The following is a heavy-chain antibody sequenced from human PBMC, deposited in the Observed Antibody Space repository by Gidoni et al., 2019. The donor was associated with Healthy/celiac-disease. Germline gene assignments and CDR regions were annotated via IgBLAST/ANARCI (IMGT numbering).Heavy chain of an antibody. CDR3: ARRIGYCSSTSCAWRWFDP. J-gene: IGHJ5*02. V-gene: IGHV4-39*01. CDR2: IYYSGRT. CDR1: GGSISNSSYY. Sequence: QLQLQESGPGLVKPSETLSLTCTVSGGSISNSSYYWGWIRQPPGKGLEWIGSIYYSGRTYYNPSLKSLVTISVDTSKNQFSLKLSSVTAADTAVYYCARRIGYCSSTSCAWRWFDPWGQGTLVTVSS. D-gene: IGHD2-2*01.